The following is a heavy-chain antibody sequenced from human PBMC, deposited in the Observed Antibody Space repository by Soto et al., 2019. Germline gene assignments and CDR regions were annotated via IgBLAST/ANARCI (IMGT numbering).Heavy chain of an antibody. CDR1: GASIISLDYY. J-gene: IGHJ5*02. Sequence: QVQLQESGPGLVRPSQTLSLTCTVSGASIISLDYYGTWIRQPPGKGLEWIGHLYHTGATYYNPSLESRVVMSVDTSNNQFSLKLSSVTAADTAVFYCARGAVVSLVRGVMGGNWFDPWGQGTLVTVSS. D-gene: IGHD3-10*01. V-gene: IGHV4-30-4*01. CDR2: LYHTGAT. CDR3: ARGAVVSLVRGVMGGNWFDP.